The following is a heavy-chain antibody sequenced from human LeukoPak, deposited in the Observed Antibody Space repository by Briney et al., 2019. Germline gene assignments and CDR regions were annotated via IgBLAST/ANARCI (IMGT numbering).Heavy chain of an antibody. J-gene: IGHJ4*02. Sequence: GESLKISCKGSGYIFTNYWIAWARQMPGKGMEWMGIIYPDDSDTRYSPSFQGQVTISADKSISTAYLQWSSLKASDTAMYYCARRSYYDSGGYYYDFWGQGTLVTVSS. D-gene: IGHD3-22*01. CDR1: GYIFTNYW. CDR3: ARRSYYDSGGYYYDF. CDR2: IYPDDSDT. V-gene: IGHV5-51*01.